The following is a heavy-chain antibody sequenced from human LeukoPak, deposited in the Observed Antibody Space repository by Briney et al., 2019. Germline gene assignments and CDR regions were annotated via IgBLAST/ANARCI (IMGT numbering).Heavy chain of an antibody. D-gene: IGHD6-19*01. V-gene: IGHV3-30-3*01. CDR2: ISYDGSNK. CDR1: GFTFSSYA. J-gene: IGHJ4*02. Sequence: GGSLRLSCAASGFTFSSYAMHWVRQAPGKGLKWVAVISYDGSNKYYADSVKGRFTISRDNSKNTLYLQMNSLRAEDTAVYYCARDSSGWYWEYWGQGTLVTVSS. CDR3: ARDSSGWYWEY.